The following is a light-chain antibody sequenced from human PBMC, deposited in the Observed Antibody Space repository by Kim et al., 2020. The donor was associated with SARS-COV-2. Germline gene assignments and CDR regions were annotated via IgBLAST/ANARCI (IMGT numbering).Light chain of an antibody. V-gene: IGKV3-15*01. J-gene: IGKJ1*01. CDR3: QQYDVWPRT. CDR2: GIS. Sequence: VSPGERLTLSCRASQSVSSHLAWYQQKPGQPPRLLIYGISTRATGIPARFSGAGSGTDFTLTISSLQSDDFAAYYCQQYDVWPRTFGQGTKVDIK. CDR1: QSVSSH.